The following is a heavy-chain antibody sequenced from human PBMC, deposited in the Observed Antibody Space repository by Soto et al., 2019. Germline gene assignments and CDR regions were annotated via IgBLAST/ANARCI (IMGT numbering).Heavy chain of an antibody. CDR2: ISGSGGST. CDR1: GFTFSRYA. D-gene: IGHD2-15*01. CDR3: AKDQGVGLLLPSLVDY. V-gene: IGHV3-23*01. Sequence: EVQLLESGGGLVQPGGSLRLSCAASGFTFSRYAMSWVRQAPGKGLEWVSAISGSGGSTYYADSVRGRFTISRDNSKNTLYLQLNSLRAADTAVYYCAKDQGVGLLLPSLVDYWGQGTLVTVSS. J-gene: IGHJ4*02.